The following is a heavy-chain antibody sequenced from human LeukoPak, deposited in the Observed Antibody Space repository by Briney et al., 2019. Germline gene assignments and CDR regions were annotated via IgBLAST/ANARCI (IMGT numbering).Heavy chain of an antibody. J-gene: IGHJ4*02. D-gene: IGHD3-3*01. Sequence: GAAVKVSCKASGYTFTGYYMHGVGQAPGQGREWVGWINPNSGGTNYAQKFQGRGTMTRDTAISTAYMELSRLRSDDTAVYYCARARFLEWLVDYWGQGTLVTVSS. CDR1: GYTFTGYY. V-gene: IGHV1-2*02. CDR2: INPNSGGT. CDR3: ARARFLEWLVDY.